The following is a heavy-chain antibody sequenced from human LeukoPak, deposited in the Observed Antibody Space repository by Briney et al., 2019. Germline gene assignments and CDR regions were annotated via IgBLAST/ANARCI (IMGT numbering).Heavy chain of an antibody. CDR3: ARESYCGGGNCYSEAGDY. CDR2: ISAHNGNT. Sequence: ASVKVSCKASGYTFSNYGITWVRQAPGQGLEWVGWISAHNGNTKYAQNLQGRVTMTTDTSTSTAYMELRRLTSDDTAVYYCARESYCGGGNCYSEAGDYWGQGTLVSVSS. V-gene: IGHV1-18*01. D-gene: IGHD2-15*01. CDR1: GYTFSNYG. J-gene: IGHJ4*02.